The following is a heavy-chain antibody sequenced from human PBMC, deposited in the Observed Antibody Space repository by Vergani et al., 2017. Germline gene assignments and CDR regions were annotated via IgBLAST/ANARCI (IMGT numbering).Heavy chain of an antibody. CDR2: IYYTGTT. V-gene: IGHV4-39*01. Sequence: QLQLQESGPGLVKPSETLSLTCTVSGVSIGSNSYYWGWIRQPPGKGLEWIGTIYYTGTTYYNEAHKSRLTISVDTSKNQFSLNLTSVTAADTAVYYCTRHGRSGWAGYFQHWRQGTLVTASS. CDR3: TRHGRSGWAGYFQH. CDR1: GVSIGSNSYY. J-gene: IGHJ1*01. D-gene: IGHD6-19*01.